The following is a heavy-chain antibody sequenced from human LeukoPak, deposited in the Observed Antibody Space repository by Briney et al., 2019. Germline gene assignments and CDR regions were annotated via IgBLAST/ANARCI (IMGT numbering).Heavy chain of an antibody. CDR1: GFTFSSYS. CDR2: ISSSSSTI. CDR3: ARVQYYYGSGSYFLGY. Sequence: GGSLRLSCAASGFTFSSYSMNWVRQAPGKGLEWVSYISSSSSTIYYADSVKGRFTISRDNAKNSLYLQMNSLRAEDTAVYYCARVQYYYGSGSYFLGYWGQGTLVTVSS. V-gene: IGHV3-48*04. J-gene: IGHJ4*02. D-gene: IGHD3-10*01.